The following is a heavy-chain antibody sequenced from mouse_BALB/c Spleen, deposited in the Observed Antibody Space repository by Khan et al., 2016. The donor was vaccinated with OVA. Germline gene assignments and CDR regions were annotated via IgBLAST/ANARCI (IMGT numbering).Heavy chain of an antibody. D-gene: IGHD2-1*01. Sequence: EVQLQESGPGLVKPSQSLSLTCTVTGYSITSDYAWNWIRQFPGNKLEWMGYISYNGSTSYNPSLKSRISITRDTSKNQFFLQLNSVTTEDTATYYCARSVYYGNSCWYFDVWGAGTTVTVSS. CDR2: ISYNGST. V-gene: IGHV3-2*02. CDR1: GYSITSDYA. CDR3: ARSVYYGNSCWYFDV. J-gene: IGHJ1*01.